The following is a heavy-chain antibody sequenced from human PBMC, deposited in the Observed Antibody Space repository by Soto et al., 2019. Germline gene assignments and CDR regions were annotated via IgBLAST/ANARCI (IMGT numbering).Heavy chain of an antibody. CDR1: GFSLSTSGVS. CDR2: IYWNNDK. CDR3: AHTVVVQVLLDY. J-gene: IGHJ4*02. Sequence: QITLKESGPPLVKPTQTLTLTCTFSGFSLSTSGVSVGWIRQPPGKALEWLALIYWNNDKRYSPSLKSRLTITKDTSKNQVVLTMTNMDPVDTGTYYCAHTVVVQVLLDYWGQGTLVTVSS. V-gene: IGHV2-5*01. D-gene: IGHD2-15*01.